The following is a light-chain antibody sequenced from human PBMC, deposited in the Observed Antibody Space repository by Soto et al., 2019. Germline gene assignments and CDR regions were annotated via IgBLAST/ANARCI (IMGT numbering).Light chain of an antibody. V-gene: IGKV3-20*01. CDR3: QQYGSSPSFT. Sequence: ESVLTQSPGTLSLFPGEGATLSCRASQSLSSSYLAWYQQKPGQAPRLLIYDTSSRATGIPDRFSGSGSGTDFTLTISRLEPEDLAVYYCQQYGSSPSFTFGGGTKVEIK. CDR2: DTS. J-gene: IGKJ4*01. CDR1: QSLSSSY.